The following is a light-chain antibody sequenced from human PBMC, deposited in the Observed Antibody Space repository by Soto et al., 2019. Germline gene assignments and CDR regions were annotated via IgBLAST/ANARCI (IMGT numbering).Light chain of an antibody. Sequence: QSVLTQPPSLSGAPGQRVTISCTGSSSNIGAGYAVNWYQQLPGTAPKLLIYSNSNRPSGVPDRFSGSKSGTSVSLAITGLQAEHEADYYCQSFDSSLSAWVFGGGTKLTVL. V-gene: IGLV1-40*01. CDR1: SSNIGAGYA. J-gene: IGLJ3*02. CDR3: QSFDSSLSAWV. CDR2: SNS.